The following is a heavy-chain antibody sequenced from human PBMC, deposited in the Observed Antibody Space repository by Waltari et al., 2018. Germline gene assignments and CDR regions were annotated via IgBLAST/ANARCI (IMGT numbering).Heavy chain of an antibody. CDR3: AREWIQLWFTIPD. CDR2: IYYSGRT. CDR1: GGSISSSSYY. J-gene: IGHJ4*02. D-gene: IGHD5-18*01. Sequence: QLQLQESGPGLVKPSETLSLTCTVSGGSISSSSYYWGWIRQPPGKGLEWNGSIYYSGRTYYNPSLKSRVTISVDTSKNQFSLKLSSVTAADTAVYYCAREWIQLWFTIPDWGQGTLVTVSS. V-gene: IGHV4-39*01.